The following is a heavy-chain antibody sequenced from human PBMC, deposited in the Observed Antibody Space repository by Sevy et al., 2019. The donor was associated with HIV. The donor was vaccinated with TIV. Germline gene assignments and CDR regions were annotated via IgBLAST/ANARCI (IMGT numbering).Heavy chain of an antibody. D-gene: IGHD3-16*01. CDR1: GFTFSSYS. Sequence: GGSLRLSCAASGFTFSSYSMNWVRQAPGKGLEWASSISSSSSNIYYADSVKGRFTISRDNAKNSLYLQMNSLRAEDTAVYNCARDRSGLGHAFDIWGQGTMVTVSS. CDR2: ISSSSSNI. J-gene: IGHJ3*02. V-gene: IGHV3-21*01. CDR3: ARDRSGLGHAFDI.